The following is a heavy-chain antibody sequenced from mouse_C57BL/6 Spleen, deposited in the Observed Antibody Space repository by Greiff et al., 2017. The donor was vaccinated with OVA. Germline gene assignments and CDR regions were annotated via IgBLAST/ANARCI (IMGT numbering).Heavy chain of an antibody. V-gene: IGHV1-64*01. CDR2: IHPNSGST. J-gene: IGHJ3*01. CDR3: ARTTIVTTGFAY. CDR1: GYTFTSYW. Sequence: QVHVKQSGAELVKPGASVKLSCKASGYTFTSYWMHWVKQRPGQGLEWIGMIHPNSGSTNYNEKFKSKATLTVDKSSSTAYMQLSSLTSEDSAVYYCARTTIVTTGFAYWGQGTLVTVSA. D-gene: IGHD2-5*01.